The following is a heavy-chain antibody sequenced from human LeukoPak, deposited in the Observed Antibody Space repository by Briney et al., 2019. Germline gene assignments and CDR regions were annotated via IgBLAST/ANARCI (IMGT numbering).Heavy chain of an antibody. J-gene: IGHJ4*02. Sequence: GGSLRLSCAASGFTFSSYAMHWVRQAPGKGLEWVAVISYDGSNKYYADSVKGRFIISRDNAKNSLYLHMSSLRGDDMAVYYCARGGLFRYGGTSGDYWGQGTLVTVSS. V-gene: IGHV3-30*14. D-gene: IGHD4/OR15-4a*01. CDR2: ISYDGSNK. CDR3: ARGGLFRYGGTSGDY. CDR1: GFTFSSYA.